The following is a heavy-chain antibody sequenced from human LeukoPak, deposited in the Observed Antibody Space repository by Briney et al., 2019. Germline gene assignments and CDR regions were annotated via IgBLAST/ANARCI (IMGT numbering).Heavy chain of an antibody. CDR3: ARHMGVVPAAIPPGSAFDI. J-gene: IGHJ3*02. Sequence: SETLSLTCTVSGGSISSGSYYWSWVRQPAGKGLEWIGRIYTSGSTYYNPSLKSRVTISVDTSKNQFSLKLSSVTAADTAVYYCARHMGVVPAAIPPGSAFDIWGQGTMVTVSS. V-gene: IGHV4-61*02. CDR1: GGSISSGSYY. D-gene: IGHD2-2*02. CDR2: IYTSGST.